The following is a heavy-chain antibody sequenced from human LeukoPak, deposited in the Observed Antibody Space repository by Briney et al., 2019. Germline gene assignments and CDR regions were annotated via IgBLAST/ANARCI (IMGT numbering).Heavy chain of an antibody. J-gene: IGHJ6*02. CDR3: ARGRRYFDWLSTLGAGSYQI. Sequence: SETLSLTCAVYGGSFSGYYWSWIRQPPGKGLEWIGEINHSGSTNYNPSLKSRVTISVDTSKNQFSLKLSSVTAADTAVYYCARGRRYFDWLSTLGAGSYQIWGQGTTVTVSS. CDR1: GGSFSGYY. CDR2: INHSGST. V-gene: IGHV4-34*01. D-gene: IGHD3-9*01.